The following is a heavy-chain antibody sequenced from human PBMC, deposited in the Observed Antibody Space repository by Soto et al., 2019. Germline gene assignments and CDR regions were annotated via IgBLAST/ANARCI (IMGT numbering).Heavy chain of an antibody. J-gene: IGHJ4*02. Sequence: SETLSLTCAVSGGSISSSNWWSWVRQPPGKGLEWIGEIYHSGSTNYNPSLKSRVTISVDKSKNQFSLKLSSVTAADTAVYYCASRIAYCGGDCPYYSDYWGQGTLVTVSS. CDR1: GGSISSSNW. CDR2: IYHSGST. D-gene: IGHD2-21*02. CDR3: ASRIAYCGGDCPYYSDY. V-gene: IGHV4-4*02.